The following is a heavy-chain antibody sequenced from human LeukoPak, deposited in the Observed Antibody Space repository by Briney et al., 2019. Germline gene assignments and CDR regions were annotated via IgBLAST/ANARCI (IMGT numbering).Heavy chain of an antibody. CDR1: RFTVSIYA. V-gene: IGHV3-66*01. Sequence: GGSLRLSCAASRFTVSIYAMSWVRQAPGKGLEWVSVIYSGGSTYYADSVKGRFTISRDNSKNTLYLQMNSLRAEDTAVYYCARGGPAAGRFDYWGQGTLVTVSS. J-gene: IGHJ4*02. CDR2: IYSGGST. CDR3: ARGGPAAGRFDY. D-gene: IGHD6-13*01.